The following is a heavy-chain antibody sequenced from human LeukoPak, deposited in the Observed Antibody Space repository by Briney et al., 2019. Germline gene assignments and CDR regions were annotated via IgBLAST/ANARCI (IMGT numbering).Heavy chain of an antibody. J-gene: IGHJ3*02. CDR2: IKQDGSEK. CDR1: GFTFSNYW. Sequence: GGSLRLSCAASGFTFSNYWMSWVRQAPGKGLEWVANIKQDGSEKYYVDSVKGRFTISRDNSKNTLYLQMNSLRAEDTAVYYCAKAGYCSGGSWYPRDAFDIWGQGTMVTVSS. D-gene: IGHD2-15*01. V-gene: IGHV3-7*03. CDR3: AKAGYCSGGSWYPRDAFDI.